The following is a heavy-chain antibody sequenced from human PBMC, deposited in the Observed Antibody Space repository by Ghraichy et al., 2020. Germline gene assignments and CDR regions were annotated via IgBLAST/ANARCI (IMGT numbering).Heavy chain of an antibody. CDR2: ISDVGTT. J-gene: IGHJ3*01. V-gene: IGHV4-39*01. D-gene: IGHD6-19*01. CDR1: GASVNSPDFY. CDR3: ARHDPDTGSSVWSPLLNVFDV. Sequence: SQTLSLTCTVSGASVNSPDFYWGWIRQPPGKGLEWIGSISDVGTTYYKPSLESRVTISKDASKNDFTLRLTPVTAADTAVYYCARHDPDTGSSVWSPLLNVFDVWGQGRLVTVTS.